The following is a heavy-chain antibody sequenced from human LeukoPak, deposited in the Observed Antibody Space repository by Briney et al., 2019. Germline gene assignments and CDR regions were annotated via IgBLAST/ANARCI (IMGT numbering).Heavy chain of an antibody. CDR1: GGSISSGGYS. CDR2: IYHSGST. J-gene: IGHJ5*02. Sequence: SETLSLTCAVSGGSISSGGYSWSWIRQPPGKGLEWIGYIYHSGSTYYNPSLKSRVTISVDTSKNQFSLKLSSVTAADTAVYYCARHASIAALVDWFDPWGQGTLVTVSS. D-gene: IGHD6-13*01. CDR3: ARHASIAALVDWFDP. V-gene: IGHV4-30-2*03.